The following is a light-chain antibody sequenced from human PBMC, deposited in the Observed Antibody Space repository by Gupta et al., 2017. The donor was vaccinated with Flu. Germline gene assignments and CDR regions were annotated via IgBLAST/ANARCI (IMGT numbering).Light chain of an antibody. CDR2: WAS. V-gene: IGKV4-1*01. CDR1: PSILFNATDTTH. J-gene: IGKJ1*01. Sequence: DMLVTQCPDSRSLSLGERATITCRSDPSILFNATDTTHLVWYPQKPGQPPKLPISWASTWQAPVPDRLSRRRSVRDFTLTISSLHAEDVATYYFQQDFRNPNTFGQGTKVEIK. CDR3: QQDFRNPNT.